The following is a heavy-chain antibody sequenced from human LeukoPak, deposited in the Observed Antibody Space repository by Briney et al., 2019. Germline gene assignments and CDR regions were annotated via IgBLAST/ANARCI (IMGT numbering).Heavy chain of an antibody. CDR2: IHYSGKT. D-gene: IGHD6-19*01. J-gene: IGHJ5*02. CDR1: GGSISRSGYY. CDR3: AKVGGLAVAGTDNWMDP. V-gene: IGHV4-39*02. Sequence: SETLSLTCTVSGGSISRSGYYWGWIRQPTEKGLEWIGNIHYSGKTYYNPSLKSRVTISIDTSKNQFSLKLSSVTAADTAVYSCAKVGGLAVAGTDNWMDPWGQGTLVTVSS.